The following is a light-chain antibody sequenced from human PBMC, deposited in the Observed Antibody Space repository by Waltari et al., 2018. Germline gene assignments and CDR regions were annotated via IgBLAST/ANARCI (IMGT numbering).Light chain of an antibody. V-gene: IGLV3-25*03. J-gene: IGLJ2*01. Sequence: SYELTQPPSVSVSPGQTARITCSGDALPKQYAYWYQQKPGQAPVLVIYKDSERPSGVPGRFSGASSGTTGTLTISGVQAEDEADYYWQSADSSGTYVVFGGGTKLTVL. CDR1: ALPKQY. CDR2: KDS. CDR3: QSADSSGTYVV.